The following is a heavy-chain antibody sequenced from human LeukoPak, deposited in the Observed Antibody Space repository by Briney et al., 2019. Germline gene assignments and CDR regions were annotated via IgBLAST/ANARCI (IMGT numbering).Heavy chain of an antibody. D-gene: IGHD2-2*01. Sequence: GGSLRLSCAASGFTFSSYAMSWVRLAPGKGLEWVSAISGSGGSTYYADSVKGRFTISRDNSKNTLYLQMNSLRAEDTAVYYCAKVGPYIVVVPAAPVDYWGQGTLVTVSS. V-gene: IGHV3-23*01. CDR1: GFTFSSYA. CDR2: ISGSGGST. J-gene: IGHJ4*02. CDR3: AKVGPYIVVVPAAPVDY.